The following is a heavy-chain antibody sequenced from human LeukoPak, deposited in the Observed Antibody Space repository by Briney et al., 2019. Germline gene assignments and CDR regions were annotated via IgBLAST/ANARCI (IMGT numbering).Heavy chain of an antibody. Sequence: GGSLRLSCAASGFTFSSYDMHWVRQATGKSLEWVSTISTTGDTYYADSVKGRFTISRDNAKKSLSLQMNSLRAGDTAVYYCTRELVTRLYYGMDVWGRGTTVIVSS. J-gene: IGHJ6*02. V-gene: IGHV3-13*04. CDR2: ISTTGDT. D-gene: IGHD3-9*01. CDR1: GFTFSSYD. CDR3: TRELVTRLYYGMDV.